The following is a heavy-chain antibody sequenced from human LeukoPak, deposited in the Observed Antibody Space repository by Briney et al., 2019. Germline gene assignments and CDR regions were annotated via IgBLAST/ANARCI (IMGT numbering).Heavy chain of an antibody. V-gene: IGHV3-30*18. J-gene: IGHJ6*02. CDR3: AKAPIYYGKYYYYYYGMGV. D-gene: IGHD3-10*01. CDR1: GFSFGSYG. CDR2: ISHEGSSQ. Sequence: GGSLRLSWAGAGFSFGSYGMHWVRQAPGKGLEWVAVISHEGSSQYYADSVKGRFTISRDNSKNMVYLQMNSLRAEDTAVYYCAKAPIYYGKYYYYYYGMGVWGQGTTVTVSS.